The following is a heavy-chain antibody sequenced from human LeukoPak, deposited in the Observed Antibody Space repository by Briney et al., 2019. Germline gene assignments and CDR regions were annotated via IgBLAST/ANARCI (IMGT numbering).Heavy chain of an antibody. CDR3: ACRPNDYGDYPSFDY. J-gene: IGHJ4*02. Sequence: SVKVSCKASGGTFSSYAISWVRQAPGQGLEWMGGIIPIFGTANYAQKFQGRVTITADESTSTAYMELSSLRSEDTAVYYCACRPNDYGDYPSFDYWGQGTLVTVSS. CDR1: GGTFSSYA. CDR2: IIPIFGTA. D-gene: IGHD4-17*01. V-gene: IGHV1-69*13.